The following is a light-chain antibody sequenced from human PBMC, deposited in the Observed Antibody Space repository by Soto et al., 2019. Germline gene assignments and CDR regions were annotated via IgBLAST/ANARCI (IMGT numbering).Light chain of an antibody. J-gene: IGLJ3*02. V-gene: IGLV8-61*01. CDR3: VLYMGSGWV. Sequence: QTVVTQEPSVSVSPGGTVTLTCGLSSGSVSTTFYPSWYQQTPGQAPRTLIYSTNTRSSGVPDRFSGSILGNEAALTIAGAQADDESDFYCVLYMGSGWVFGGGTKVTVL. CDR1: SGSVSTTFY. CDR2: STN.